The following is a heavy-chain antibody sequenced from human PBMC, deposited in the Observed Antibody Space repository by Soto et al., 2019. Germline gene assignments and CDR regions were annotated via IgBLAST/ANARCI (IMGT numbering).Heavy chain of an antibody. J-gene: IGHJ4*02. Sequence: GGSLRLSCSASGFTFSSYAMHWVRQAPGKGLEYVSAISSNGGSTYYADSVKGRFTISRGNSKNTLYLQMSSLRAEDTAVYYCVKDRGSSGWYVRYFDYWDQGTLVTVSS. V-gene: IGHV3-64D*06. D-gene: IGHD6-19*01. CDR1: GFTFSSYA. CDR2: ISSNGGST. CDR3: VKDRGSSGWYVRYFDY.